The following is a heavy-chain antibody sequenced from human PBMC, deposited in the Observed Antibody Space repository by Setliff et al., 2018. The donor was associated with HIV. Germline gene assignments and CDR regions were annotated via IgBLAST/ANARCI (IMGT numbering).Heavy chain of an antibody. V-gene: IGHV1-18*01. D-gene: IGHD2-2*01. J-gene: IGHJ3*01. Sequence: ASVKVSCKASPYTFSSYVINWVRQAPGQGLELMGRISVYNGNTIYAQKLQGRVIMTTDTYTSTAYMELRSLRSDDTAMYYCATQRDIVMVPGQGGFDLWAQGTMVTVSS. CDR3: ATQRDIVMVPGQGGFDL. CDR1: PYTFSSYV. CDR2: ISVYNGNT.